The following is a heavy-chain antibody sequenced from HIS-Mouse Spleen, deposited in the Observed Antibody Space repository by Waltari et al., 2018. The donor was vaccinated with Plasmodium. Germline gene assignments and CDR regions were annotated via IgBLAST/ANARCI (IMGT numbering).Heavy chain of an antibody. Sequence: EVQLVESGGGLVQPGGSLRLSCAASGFTFSRYWMSWVRQAPGKGLEWVANIKQDGSEKYDVDSVKGRFTISRDNAKNSLYLQMNSLRAEDTAVYYCASSWYWYFDLWGRGTLVTVSS. D-gene: IGHD6-13*01. CDR2: IKQDGSEK. CDR1: GFTFSRYW. CDR3: ASSWYWYFDL. V-gene: IGHV3-7*01. J-gene: IGHJ2*01.